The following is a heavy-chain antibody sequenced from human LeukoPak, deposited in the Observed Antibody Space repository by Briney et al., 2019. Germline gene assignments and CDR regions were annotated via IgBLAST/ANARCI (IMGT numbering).Heavy chain of an antibody. J-gene: IGHJ2*01. CDR2: INGDGSTT. D-gene: IGHD3-16*01. CDR1: GLTFSSYW. Sequence: GGSLRLSCATSGLTFSSYWMHWVRQAPGKGLVWVSRINGDGSTTTYADSVTGRFTISRDNAKNTQYLQMNRLGAEDTAVYYCARVSIGAWYFDLWGRGTLVTVSS. V-gene: IGHV3-74*01. CDR3: ARVSIGAWYFDL.